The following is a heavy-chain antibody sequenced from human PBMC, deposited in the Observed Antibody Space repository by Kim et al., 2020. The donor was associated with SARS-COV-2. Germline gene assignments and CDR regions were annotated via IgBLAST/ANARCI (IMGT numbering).Heavy chain of an antibody. D-gene: IGHD2-2*01. V-gene: IGHV4-39*01. J-gene: IGHJ6*03. CDR3: ARHYCSSTSCYLYYYYYYMDV. CDR2: IYYSGST. Sequence: SETLSLTCTVSGGSISSSSYYWGWIRQPPGKGLEWIGSIYYSGSTYYNPSLKSRVTISVDTSKNQFSLKLSSVTAADTAVYYCARHYCSSTSCYLYYYYYYMDVWGKGTTVTVSS. CDR1: GGSISSSSYY.